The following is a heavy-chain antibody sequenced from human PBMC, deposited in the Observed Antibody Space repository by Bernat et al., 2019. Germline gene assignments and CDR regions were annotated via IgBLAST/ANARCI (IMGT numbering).Heavy chain of an antibody. CDR1: GFTFSSYA. CDR3: AKSLLSVVVVAATWFDP. D-gene: IGHD2-15*01. CDR2: ISGSGGST. Sequence: EVQLLESGGGLVQPGGSLRLSCAASGFTFSSYAMSWVRQAPGKGLEWVSAISGSGGSTYYADSVKGRFTISRDHSKNTLYLQMNSLRAEDTAVYYCAKSLLSVVVVAATWFDPWGQGTLVTVSS. J-gene: IGHJ5*02. V-gene: IGHV3-23*01.